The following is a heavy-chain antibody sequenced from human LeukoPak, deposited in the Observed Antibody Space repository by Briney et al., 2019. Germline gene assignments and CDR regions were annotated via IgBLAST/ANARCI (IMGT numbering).Heavy chain of an antibody. CDR1: GFTFSSYG. CDR2: ISSSSSYI. Sequence: GGSLRLSCAASGFTFSSYGMSWVRQAPGKGLEWVSSISSSSSYIYYADSVKGRFTISRDNAKNSLYLQMNSLRAEDTAVYYCAKGSPTVVVVAATPRSPSFDYWGQGTLVTVSS. J-gene: IGHJ4*02. D-gene: IGHD2-15*01. V-gene: IGHV3-21*01. CDR3: AKGSPTVVVVAATPRSPSFDY.